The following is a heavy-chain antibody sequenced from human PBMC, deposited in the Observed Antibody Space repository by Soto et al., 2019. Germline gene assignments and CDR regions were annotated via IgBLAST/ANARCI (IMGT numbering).Heavy chain of an antibody. V-gene: IGHV1-69*06. J-gene: IGHJ3*02. CDR1: GVTFSSYA. Sequence: GASVKVSCKASGVTFSSYAISWVRQAPGQGLEWMGGIIPIFGTANYAQKFQGRVTITADKSTSTAYMELSSLRSEDTAVYYCARANSDTAMVSAFDIWGQGTMVTVSS. CDR2: IIPIFGTA. D-gene: IGHD5-18*01. CDR3: ARANSDTAMVSAFDI.